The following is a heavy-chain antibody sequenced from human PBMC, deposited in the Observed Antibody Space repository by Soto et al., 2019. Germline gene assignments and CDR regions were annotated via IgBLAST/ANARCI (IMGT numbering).Heavy chain of an antibody. V-gene: IGHV3-7*05. CDR2: IKQDGSEK. D-gene: IGHD3-3*01. J-gene: IGHJ4*01. Sequence: GGSLRLSCAASGFTFSSYWMSWVRQAPGKGLEWVANIKQDGSEKYYVDSVKGRFTISRDNAKNSLYLQMNSLRAEDTAVYYCARPVKDFWSGYYVDYWGQGTLVTVSS. CDR3: ARPVKDFWSGYYVDY. CDR1: GFTFSSYW.